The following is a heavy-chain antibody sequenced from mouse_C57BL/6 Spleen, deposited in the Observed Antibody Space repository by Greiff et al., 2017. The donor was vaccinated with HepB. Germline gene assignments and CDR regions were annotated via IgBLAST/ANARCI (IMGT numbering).Heavy chain of an antibody. J-gene: IGHJ4*01. CDR2: IWSGGST. CDR3: ARGGYYAMDY. Sequence: VKLVESGPGLVQPSQCLSITCTVSGFSFTSYGVHWVRQSPGKGLEWLGVIWSGGSTDDNAAFISRLSISKDKSKSQGIYKMNSLQADDTAIYYCARGGYYAMDYWGQGTSVTVSS. V-gene: IGHV2-2*01. CDR1: GFSFTSYG.